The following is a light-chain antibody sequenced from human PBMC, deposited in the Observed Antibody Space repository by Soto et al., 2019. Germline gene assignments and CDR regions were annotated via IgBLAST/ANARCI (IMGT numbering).Light chain of an antibody. V-gene: IGLV2-14*01. CDR3: NSYTSSSTLYV. CDR2: EVS. Sequence: QSVLTQPASVSRSPGQSITISCTGTSSDIGTYNYVSWYQQHPGKAPKLMLYEVSNRPSGVSNRFFGSKSGNTASLTISGLQAEDEADYFCNSYTSSSTLYVFGTGTKLTLL. J-gene: IGLJ1*01. CDR1: SSDIGTYNY.